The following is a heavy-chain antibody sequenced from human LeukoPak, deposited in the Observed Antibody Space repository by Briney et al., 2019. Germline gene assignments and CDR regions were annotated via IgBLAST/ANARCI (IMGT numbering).Heavy chain of an antibody. V-gene: IGHV7-4-1*02. Sequence: PVASVKVSCKASGYTFTSYAMNWVRQAPGQGLEWMGWINTNTGNPTYAQGFTGRFVFSLDTSVSTAYLQISSLKAEDTAVYYCARVSSRRGQWLVMEYFQHWGQGTLVTVSS. J-gene: IGHJ1*01. CDR3: ARVSSRRGQWLVMEYFQH. CDR2: INTNTGNP. CDR1: GYTFTSYA. D-gene: IGHD6-19*01.